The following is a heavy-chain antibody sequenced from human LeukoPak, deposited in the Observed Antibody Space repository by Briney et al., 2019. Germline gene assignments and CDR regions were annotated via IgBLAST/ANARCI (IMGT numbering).Heavy chain of an antibody. V-gene: IGHV4-59*08. J-gene: IGHJ4*02. CDR2: IYYSGST. Sequence: SETLSLTCTVSGGSISSYYWSWIRQPPGKGLEWIGYIYYSGSTNYNPSLKSRVTISVDTSKNQFSLKLSSVTAADTAVYYCASILGYCSGGRCYSSPFDYWGQGTLVTVSS. CDR1: GGSISSYY. CDR3: ASILGYCSGGRCYSSPFDY. D-gene: IGHD2-15*01.